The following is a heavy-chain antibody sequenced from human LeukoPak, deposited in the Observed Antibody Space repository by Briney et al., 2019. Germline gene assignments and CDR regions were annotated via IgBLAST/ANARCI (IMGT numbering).Heavy chain of an antibody. CDR3: AGAPLAAAGFDY. Sequence: ASVKVSCKASGYSFTAYYMHWVRQAPGQGLEWMGWMNPNSGNTGYAQKFQGRVTITRNTSISTAYMELSSLRSEDTAVYYCAGAPLAAAGFDYWGQGTLVTVSS. D-gene: IGHD6-13*01. CDR2: MNPNSGNT. V-gene: IGHV1-8*03. J-gene: IGHJ4*02. CDR1: GYSFTAYY.